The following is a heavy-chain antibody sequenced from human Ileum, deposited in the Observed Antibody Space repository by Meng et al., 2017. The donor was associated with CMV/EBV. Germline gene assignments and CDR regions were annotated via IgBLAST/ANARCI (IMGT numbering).Heavy chain of an antibody. CDR3: AKTLPADYFDF. V-gene: IGHV4-39*07. J-gene: IGHJ4*02. CDR2: IYSSGST. Sequence: CGFSGDSINSKTYYWGWIRQPPGEGLEWIASIYSSGSTYYNPSLKSRVTISLDTSKKQLSLKLSSVTAADTAVYYCAKTLPADYFDFWGQGSLVTVSS. CDR1: GDSINSKTYY. D-gene: IGHD2-2*01.